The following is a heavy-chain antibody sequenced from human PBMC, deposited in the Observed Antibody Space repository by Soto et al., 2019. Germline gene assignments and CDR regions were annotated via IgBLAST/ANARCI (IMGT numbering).Heavy chain of an antibody. CDR3: ATEWVRSLDY. V-gene: IGHV3-21*01. CDR1: GLSFNTYT. D-gene: IGHD1-26*01. Sequence: EVQLVESGGGLVKPGGSLRLSCVACGLSFNTYTMQWIRQAPGKGLEWVSSISSSSTYINYADSVKGRFTISRDNAKNSLYLQMNSLTAEDTAVYYCATEWVRSLDYWGQGTLVTVSS. CDR2: ISSSSTYI. J-gene: IGHJ4*02.